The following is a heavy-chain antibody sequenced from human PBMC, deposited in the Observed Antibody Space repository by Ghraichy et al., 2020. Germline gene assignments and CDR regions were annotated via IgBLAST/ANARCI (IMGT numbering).Heavy chain of an antibody. CDR3: AKDSFRHSGWETYYFDY. CDR1: GFTFSSYA. CDR2: ISGSGGST. Sequence: GGSLRLSCAASGFTFSSYAMSWVRQAPGKGLEWVSAISGSGGSTYYADSVKGRFTISRDNSKNTLYLQMNSLRAEDTAVYYCAKDSFRHSGWETYYFDYWGQGTLVTVSS. J-gene: IGHJ4*02. V-gene: IGHV3-23*01. D-gene: IGHD6-19*01.